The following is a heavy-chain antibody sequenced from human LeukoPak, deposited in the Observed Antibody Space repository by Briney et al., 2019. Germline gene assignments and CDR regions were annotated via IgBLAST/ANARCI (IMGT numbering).Heavy chain of an antibody. D-gene: IGHD5-24*01. CDR3: GRVGDGYNDNY. Sequence: PGGSLRLSCAASGFTVSSDYMGWVRQAPEKGLEWVSLISSGGSTCYADSLKGRFTISRDNSKNTLYLQMNSLRAEDTAVYYCGRVGDGYNDNYWGQGTLVTVSS. V-gene: IGHV3-66*01. CDR2: ISSGGST. CDR1: GFTVSSDY. J-gene: IGHJ4*02.